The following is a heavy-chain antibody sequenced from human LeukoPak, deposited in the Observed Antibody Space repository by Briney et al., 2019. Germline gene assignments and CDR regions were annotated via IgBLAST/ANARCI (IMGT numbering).Heavy chain of an antibody. CDR1: GGTFSSYA. CDR2: ISAYNGNT. Sequence: ASVKVSCKASGGTFSSYAISWVRQAPGQGLEWMGWISAYNGNTNYAQKLQGRVTMTTDTSTSTAYMELRSLRSDDTAVYYCARDEYSGYDTYGMDVWGQGTTVTVSS. J-gene: IGHJ6*02. V-gene: IGHV1-18*01. CDR3: ARDEYSGYDTYGMDV. D-gene: IGHD5-12*01.